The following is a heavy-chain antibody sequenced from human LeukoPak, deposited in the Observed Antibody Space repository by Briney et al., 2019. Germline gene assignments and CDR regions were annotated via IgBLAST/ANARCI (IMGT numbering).Heavy chain of an antibody. Sequence: ASVKVSCNASGYTFTGYYMHWVRQAPGQGLEWMGWINPNSGGTNYAQKFQGRVTMTRNTSISTAYMELSGLRSDDTAVYYCARDGPTTRCLQLGYMDVWGKGTTVTVSS. J-gene: IGHJ6*03. D-gene: IGHD5-24*01. CDR2: INPNSGGT. CDR1: GYTFTGYY. CDR3: ARDGPTTRCLQLGYMDV. V-gene: IGHV1-2*02.